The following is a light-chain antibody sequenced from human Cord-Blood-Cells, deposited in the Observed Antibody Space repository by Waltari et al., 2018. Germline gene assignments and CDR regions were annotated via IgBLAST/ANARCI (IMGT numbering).Light chain of an antibody. CDR1: QSVLYSSNNKNY. Sequence: DIVMTQSPDSLAVSLGERATIYCKSSQSVLYSSNNKNYLAWYQQKPGQPPNLLIYWASTRESGVPDRFSGSGSGTDFTLTISSLQAEDVAVYYCQQYYSTPWTFGQGTKVEIK. V-gene: IGKV4-1*01. CDR2: WAS. CDR3: QQYYSTPWT. J-gene: IGKJ1*01.